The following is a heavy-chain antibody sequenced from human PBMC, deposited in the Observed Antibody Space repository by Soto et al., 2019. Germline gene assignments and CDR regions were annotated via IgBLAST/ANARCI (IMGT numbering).Heavy chain of an antibody. CDR1: GFTFSSYG. CDR2: ISYDGSNK. V-gene: IGHV3-30*18. CDR3: AKHGKIGDQLLRYFDY. J-gene: IGHJ4*02. D-gene: IGHD2-2*01. Sequence: GGSLRLSCAASGFTFSSYGMHWVRQAPGKGLEWVAVISYDGSNKYYADSVKGRFTISRDNSKNTLYLQMNSLRAEDTAVYYCAKHGKIGDQLLRYFDYWGQGTLVTVSS.